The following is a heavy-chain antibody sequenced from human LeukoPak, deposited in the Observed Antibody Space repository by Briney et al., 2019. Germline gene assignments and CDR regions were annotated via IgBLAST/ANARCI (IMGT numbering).Heavy chain of an antibody. Sequence: PSETLSLTCTVSGGSISSYYWSWIRQPPGKGLEWIGYIYYSGSTNYNPSLKSRVTISVDTSKNQFSLKLSSVPAADTAVYYCARHRWELRYFDRWGRGTLVTVSS. CDR3: ARHRWELRYFDR. J-gene: IGHJ2*01. V-gene: IGHV4-59*08. D-gene: IGHD1-26*01. CDR2: IYYSGST. CDR1: GGSISSYY.